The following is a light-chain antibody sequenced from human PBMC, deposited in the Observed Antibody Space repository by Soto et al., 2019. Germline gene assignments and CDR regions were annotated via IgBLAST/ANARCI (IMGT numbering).Light chain of an antibody. CDR1: QGIGSY. V-gene: IGKV1-8*01. J-gene: IGKJ1*01. Sequence: AIWMTQSPSSFSASTGDRVTITCRASQGIGSYLAWYQQKPGKAPKLLIYLASTLQSGVPSRFSGSGSGTDFTLTISGLQSEDSASYYCQQYYSYPPAFGQGTKVEIK. CDR3: QQYYSYPPA. CDR2: LAS.